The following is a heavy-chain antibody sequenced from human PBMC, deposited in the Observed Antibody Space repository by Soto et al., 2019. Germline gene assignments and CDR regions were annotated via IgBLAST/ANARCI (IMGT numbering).Heavy chain of an antibody. CDR1: GYTFTSYG. D-gene: IGHD6-19*01. J-gene: IGHJ4*02. V-gene: IGHV1-46*01. CDR3: ARAYSSGWTDNPYYFDY. Sequence: GASLKVSCKASGYTFTSYGINWVRQAPGQGLEWMGIINPSGGSTSYAQKFQGRVTMTRDTSTSTVYMELSSLRSEDTAVYYCARAYSSGWTDNPYYFDYWGQGTLVTVSS. CDR2: INPSGGST.